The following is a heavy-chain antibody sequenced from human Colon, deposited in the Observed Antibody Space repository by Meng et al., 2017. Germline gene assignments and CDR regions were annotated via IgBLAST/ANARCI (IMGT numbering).Heavy chain of an antibody. J-gene: IGHJ4*02. CDR3: ARDFGDWGDY. CDR2: ISSTGSTI. CDR1: GFTFSYHF. V-gene: IGHV3-11*04. D-gene: IGHD2-21*02. Sequence: GESLKISCTASGFTFSYHFMSWIRQAPGKGLEWVSYISSTGSTIYYADPVKGRFTISRDNAKNSLYLQMNSLRAEDTAVYYCARDFGDWGDYWGQGTRVTVSS.